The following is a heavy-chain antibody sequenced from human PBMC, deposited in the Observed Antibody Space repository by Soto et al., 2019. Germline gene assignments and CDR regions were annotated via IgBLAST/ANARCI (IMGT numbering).Heavy chain of an antibody. CDR1: GFTFSDYA. V-gene: IGHV3-30-3*01. Sequence: VHLVESGGGVVQPGRSLRLSCAASGFTFSDYAMHWVRQAPGKGLEWVAVISYDGSNKYYADSVKGRFTISRDNSKNTLYLQMNRLRPEDTAVYYCARGSGSDYDSSYYGMDVWGQGTTVTVSS. D-gene: IGHD3-22*01. CDR2: ISYDGSNK. J-gene: IGHJ6*02. CDR3: ARGSGSDYDSSYYGMDV.